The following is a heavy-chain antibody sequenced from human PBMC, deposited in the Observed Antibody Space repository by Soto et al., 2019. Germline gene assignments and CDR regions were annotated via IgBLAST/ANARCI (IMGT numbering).Heavy chain of an antibody. J-gene: IGHJ5*02. Sequence: GASVKVSCKAPGETFTSYDLNWVRQAPGQGLEWMGVINPHGGSTKYAQKFQGRVTMTRDTSRSTVYMELRSLRSDDTAIYYCARSSGGNFGIIIEGSNWFDPWGQGTLVTVSS. CDR3: ARSSGGNFGIIIEGSNWFDP. D-gene: IGHD3-3*01. V-gene: IGHV1-46*01. CDR1: GETFTSYD. CDR2: INPHGGST.